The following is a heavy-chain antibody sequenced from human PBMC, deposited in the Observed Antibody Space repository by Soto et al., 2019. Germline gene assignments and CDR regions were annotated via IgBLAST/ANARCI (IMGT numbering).Heavy chain of an antibody. J-gene: IGHJ4*02. Sequence: PGGSLRLSCAASGFTFSSYAMSWVRQAPGKGLEWVSAISGSGGSTYYADSVKGRFTISRDNSKSALYLQMNSLRAEDTAVYYCAKESDISLYYFDDWGQGTLVTVSS. D-gene: IGHD2-15*01. V-gene: IGHV3-23*01. CDR3: AKESDISLYYFDD. CDR1: GFTFSSYA. CDR2: ISGSGGST.